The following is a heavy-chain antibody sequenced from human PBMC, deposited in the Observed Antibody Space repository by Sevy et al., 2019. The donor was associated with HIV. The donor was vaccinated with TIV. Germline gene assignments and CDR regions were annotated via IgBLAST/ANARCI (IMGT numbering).Heavy chain of an antibody. Sequence: GGPLGPSCAASGFTLGGIALNWVGRVPGRGLGWASSFVHGGIYIYYADSVKGRFTISRDNAKNSLYLQMNSLRAEDTAVYYCARDEVGGSYWEFDYWGQGTLVTVSS. CDR1: GFTLGGIA. J-gene: IGHJ4*02. D-gene: IGHD1-26*01. CDR3: ARDEVGGSYWEFDY. V-gene: IGHV3-21*01. CDR2: FVHGGIYI.